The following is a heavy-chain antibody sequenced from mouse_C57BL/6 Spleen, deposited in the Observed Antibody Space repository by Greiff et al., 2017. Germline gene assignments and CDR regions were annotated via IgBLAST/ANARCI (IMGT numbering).Heavy chain of an antibody. CDR2: INPGSGGT. CDR1: GYAFTTYL. Sequence: VQLQQSGAELVRPGTSVKVSCKASGYAFTTYLIEWVKQRPGQGLEWIGVINPGSGGTNYNEKFKGKATLTADKSSSTAYMQLSSLTSEESAVYFCGGGYYGSSYNYFGDWGQGTTLTVSS. D-gene: IGHD1-1*01. V-gene: IGHV1-54*01. J-gene: IGHJ2*01. CDR3: GGGYYGSSYNYFGD.